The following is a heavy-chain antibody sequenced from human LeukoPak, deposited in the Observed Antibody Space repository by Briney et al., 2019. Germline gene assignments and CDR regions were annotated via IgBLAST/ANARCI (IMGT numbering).Heavy chain of an antibody. CDR1: GFTFTSYE. Sequence: PGGSLRLSCAASGFTFTSYEMNWVRQAPGKGLEWVSYIALSGSTIYYADSVKGRFTIARDNARKSLYLQMNSLRDEDTAVYYCARDNVGATPFDYWGQGTLVTVSS. J-gene: IGHJ4*02. CDR3: ARDNVGATPFDY. D-gene: IGHD1-26*01. V-gene: IGHV3-48*03. CDR2: IALSGSTI.